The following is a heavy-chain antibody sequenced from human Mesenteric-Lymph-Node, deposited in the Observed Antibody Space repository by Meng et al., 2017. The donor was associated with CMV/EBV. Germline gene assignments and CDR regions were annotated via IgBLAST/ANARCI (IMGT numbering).Heavy chain of an antibody. CDR2: ISGSGRTT. D-gene: IGHD2-2*01. CDR1: GFTFRSYA. Sequence: GESLKISCAASGFTFRSYAMSWVRQAPGKGLDWFAGISGSGRTTKYAASVEGRFTISRHNSKDTLFLQINSLRVEDTAVYYCAKDMWEYQLADGSWGQGTLVTVSS. V-gene: IGHV3-23*01. J-gene: IGHJ5*02. CDR3: AKDMWEYQLADGS.